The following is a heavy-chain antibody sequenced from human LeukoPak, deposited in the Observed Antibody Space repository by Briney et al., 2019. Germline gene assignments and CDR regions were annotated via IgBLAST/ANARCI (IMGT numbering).Heavy chain of an antibody. CDR2: IRYDGSNR. CDR1: GFTFSSYD. J-gene: IGHJ6*04. V-gene: IGHV3-30*02. CDR3: AKDWARSLDV. Sequence: GGSLRLSCAAFGFTFSSYDMHWVRQAPGKGLEWVAFIRYDGSNRYYADSVKGRFTISRDNSKNTLYLQMNSLRVEDTAVYYCAKDWARSLDVWGKGTTVTVSS. D-gene: IGHD3-16*01.